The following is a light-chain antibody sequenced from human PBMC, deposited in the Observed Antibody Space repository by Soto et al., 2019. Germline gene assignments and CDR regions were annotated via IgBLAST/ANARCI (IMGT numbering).Light chain of an antibody. Sequence: IRMTYSASSVSASVGNRLTITCRAKQENQNFLGWEQQKPGKAPKRLIYAASSLQSGVPSRFSGSGSGTEFTLTISSLQPEDFATYYCPQHNSYPVTFGQGTKVDFK. CDR3: PQHNSYPVT. CDR1: QENQNF. CDR2: AAS. J-gene: IGKJ1*01. V-gene: IGKV1-17*01.